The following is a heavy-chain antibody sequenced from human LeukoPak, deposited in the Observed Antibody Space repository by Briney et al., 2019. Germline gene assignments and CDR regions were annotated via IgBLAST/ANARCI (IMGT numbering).Heavy chain of an antibody. V-gene: IGHV3-23*01. CDR1: GFTFSSYG. D-gene: IGHD3-9*01. CDR3: ASFTGYYHYFDY. CDR2: ISGSGGST. J-gene: IGHJ4*02. Sequence: GGTLRLSCAASGFTFSSYGMSWVRQAPGKGLEWVSAISGSGGSTYYADSVKGRFTISRDNSKNTLYLQMNSLRAEDTAVYYCASFTGYYHYFDYWGQGTLVTVSS.